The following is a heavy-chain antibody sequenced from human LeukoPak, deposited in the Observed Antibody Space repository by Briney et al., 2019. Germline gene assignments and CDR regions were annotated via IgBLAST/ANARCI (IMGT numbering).Heavy chain of an antibody. J-gene: IGHJ3*02. Sequence: GGSLRLSCAGSGFTISRYWMHWVRQAPGKGLVWVSNINNDGSITTYADSVKGRFTISRDNVKNTLFLQMNSLGAEDTALYYCARGWNTTPRSGFDIWGLGTMVTVSS. CDR3: ARGWNTTPRSGFDI. CDR1: GFTISRYW. D-gene: IGHD1/OR15-1a*01. V-gene: IGHV3-74*01. CDR2: INNDGSIT.